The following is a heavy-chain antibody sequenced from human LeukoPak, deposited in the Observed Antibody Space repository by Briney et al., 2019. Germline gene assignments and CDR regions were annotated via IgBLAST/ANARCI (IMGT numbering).Heavy chain of an antibody. CDR1: GGSISSGDYY. J-gene: IGHJ4*02. CDR3: ATLTTVEDYFDY. CDR2: IYYSGST. V-gene: IGHV4-31*03. D-gene: IGHD4-23*01. Sequence: SETLSLTCTVSGGSISSGDYYWSWIRQPPGKGLEWIGYIYYSGSTYYNPSLKSRVTISVDTSKNQFSLKLSSVTAADTAVYYCATLTTVEDYFDYWGQGTLVTVSS.